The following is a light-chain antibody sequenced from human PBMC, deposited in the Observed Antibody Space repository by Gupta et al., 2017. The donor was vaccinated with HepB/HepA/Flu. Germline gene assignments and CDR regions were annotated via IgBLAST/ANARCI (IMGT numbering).Light chain of an antibody. Sequence: DIQMTQSPSSLSASVEDRVTITCRAGQPISSYLNWYQQKPGKAPELLIYAASSLQSGVPSRFSGSGSGTDFTLTISSLQPEDFATYYCQQSDSIPWTFGQGTKVEIK. CDR1: QPISSY. J-gene: IGKJ1*01. CDR2: AAS. V-gene: IGKV1-39*01. CDR3: QQSDSIPWT.